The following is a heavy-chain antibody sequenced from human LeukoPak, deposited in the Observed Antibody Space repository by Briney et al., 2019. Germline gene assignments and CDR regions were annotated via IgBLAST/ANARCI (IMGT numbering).Heavy chain of an antibody. CDR2: ISSSSSNI. J-gene: IGHJ4*02. Sequence: GGSLRLSCAASGFTFSSCSMNWVRQAPGKGPEWLSYISSSSSNIYYADSVKGRFTISRDNAKNSLYLQMNSLRDEDTAVYYCARDLGYSSSWTNSYYFDYWGQGTLVTVSS. D-gene: IGHD6-13*01. CDR1: GFTFSSCS. CDR3: ARDLGYSSSWTNSYYFDY. V-gene: IGHV3-48*02.